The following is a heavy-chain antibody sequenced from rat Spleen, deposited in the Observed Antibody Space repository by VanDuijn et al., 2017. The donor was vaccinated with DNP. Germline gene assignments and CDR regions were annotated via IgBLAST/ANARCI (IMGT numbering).Heavy chain of an antibody. CDR2: IWSGGST. Sequence: QVQLKESGPGLVQPSQTLSLTCTVSGFSLTSYGVRWVRQPPGKGLEWIGTIWSGGSTDYNSALESRLSISRDTSKSQVLLKMSSLQTEDTGMYFCARALATVAPTGAMDAWGQGTSVTVSS. CDR3: ARALATVAPTGAMDA. J-gene: IGHJ4*01. V-gene: IGHV2-16*01. CDR1: GFSLTSYG. D-gene: IGHD3-1*01.